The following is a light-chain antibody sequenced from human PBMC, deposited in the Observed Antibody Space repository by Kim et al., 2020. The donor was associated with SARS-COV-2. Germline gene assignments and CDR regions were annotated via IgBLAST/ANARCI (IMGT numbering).Light chain of an antibody. Sequence: AAIGDRVTIPCRASQGITNYLAWYQQKPGKVPMLLIYAASALQSGVPSRFSGSGSATDFTLTISNLQPEDVATYYCQKYNSVPLTFGGGTKVDIK. CDR3: QKYNSVPLT. CDR2: AAS. J-gene: IGKJ4*01. V-gene: IGKV1-27*01. CDR1: QGITNY.